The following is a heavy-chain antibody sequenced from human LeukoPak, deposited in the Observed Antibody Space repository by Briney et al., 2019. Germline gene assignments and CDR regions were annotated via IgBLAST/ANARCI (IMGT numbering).Heavy chain of an antibody. V-gene: IGHV3-21*01. CDR2: ISGSSTNI. D-gene: IGHD3/OR15-3a*01. CDR1: GFTFSSYT. J-gene: IGHJ4*02. Sequence: KPGGSLRLSCAASGFTFSSYTMIRVRQAPGKGLEWVSSISGSSTNIYCADSLKGRFTISRDNAANSVFLQMNALTAEDTAVYYCARDRWEDWLPYYWGQGTLVTVSS. CDR3: ARDRWEDWLPYY.